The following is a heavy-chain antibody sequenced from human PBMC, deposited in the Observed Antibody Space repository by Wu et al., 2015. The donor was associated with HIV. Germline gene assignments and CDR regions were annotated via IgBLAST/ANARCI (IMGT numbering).Heavy chain of an antibody. J-gene: IGHJ4*02. Sequence: QVQLVQSGAEVKKPGASVKVSCKASGYTFTSYGINWVRQAPGQGLEWMGWISAYKGNTNYAQKFQARVIITTDTSTGTAYLELRSLRSDDTALYFCARGHYYDTTSSPSYWGQGTLVTVSS. D-gene: IGHD3-22*01. CDR3: ARGHYYDTTSSPSY. CDR1: GYTFTSYG. CDR2: ISAYKGNT. V-gene: IGHV1-18*01.